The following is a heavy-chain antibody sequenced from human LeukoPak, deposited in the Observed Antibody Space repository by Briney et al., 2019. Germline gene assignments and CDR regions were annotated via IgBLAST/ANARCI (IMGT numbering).Heavy chain of an antibody. D-gene: IGHD1-26*01. CDR2: ISSSGSTI. V-gene: IGHV3-48*04. CDR3: ASGHIVGANDG. J-gene: IGHJ4*02. Sequence: PTGGSLRLSCGASGFTFSSYGMSWVRQAPGKGLEWVSYISSSGSTIYYADSVKGRFTISRDNAKNSLYLQMNSLRAEDTAVYYCASGHIVGANDGWGQGTLVTVSS. CDR1: GFTFSSYG.